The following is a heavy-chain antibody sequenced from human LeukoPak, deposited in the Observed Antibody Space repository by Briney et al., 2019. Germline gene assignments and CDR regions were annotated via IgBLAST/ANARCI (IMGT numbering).Heavy chain of an antibody. D-gene: IGHD4/OR15-4a*01. V-gene: IGHV1-2*02. CDR2: INPNTGGT. J-gene: IGHJ4*02. Sequence: ASVKVSCKASGYTFTGYYMHWVRQAPGLGLQWMGWINPNTGGTNYAQKFQGRVTMTRDTSISTAYMELSRLRSDDTAVYYCASGDYGVPPLNYWGQGTLVTVSS. CDR3: ASGDYGVPPLNY. CDR1: GYTFTGYY.